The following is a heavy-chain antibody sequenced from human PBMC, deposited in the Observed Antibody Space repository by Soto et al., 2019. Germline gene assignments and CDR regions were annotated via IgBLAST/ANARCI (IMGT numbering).Heavy chain of an antibody. CDR3: ARVGSGYYYITDY. D-gene: IGHD3-22*01. Sequence: PSETLSLTCTVSGGSISSGDYYWSWIRQPPGKGLEWIGYIYYSGSTYYNPSLKSRVTISVDTSKNQFSLKLSSVAAADTAVYYCARVGSGYYYITDYWGQGTPVTVSS. CDR1: GGSISSGDYY. V-gene: IGHV4-30-4*01. CDR2: IYYSGST. J-gene: IGHJ4*02.